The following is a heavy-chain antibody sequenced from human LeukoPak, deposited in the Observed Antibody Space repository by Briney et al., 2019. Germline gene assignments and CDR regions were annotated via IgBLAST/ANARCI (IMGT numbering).Heavy chain of an antibody. CDR2: ISGSSSYI. J-gene: IGHJ3*02. V-gene: IGHV3-21*01. CDR1: GFTFSSYT. CDR3: ARVYDSRTFDI. Sequence: GGSLRLSCAASGFTFSSYTMNWVRQAPGKGLEWVSSISGSSSYIYYADSVKGRFTISRDNAKNSLYLQMNSLRAEDTAVYYCARVYDSRTFDIWGQGTMVTVSS. D-gene: IGHD3-22*01.